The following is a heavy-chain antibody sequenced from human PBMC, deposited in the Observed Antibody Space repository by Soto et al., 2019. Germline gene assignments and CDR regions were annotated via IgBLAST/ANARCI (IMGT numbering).Heavy chain of an antibody. CDR2: IYSGGST. Sequence: GGSLRLSCAASGFTVSSNYMSWVRQAPGKGLEWVSVIYSGGSTYYADSVKGRFTISRDNSKNTLYLQMNSLRAEDTAVYYCAREVPPGSMIVVVSYFDYWGQGTLVTVSS. V-gene: IGHV3-66*01. J-gene: IGHJ4*02. D-gene: IGHD3-22*01. CDR3: AREVPPGSMIVVVSYFDY. CDR1: GFTVSSNY.